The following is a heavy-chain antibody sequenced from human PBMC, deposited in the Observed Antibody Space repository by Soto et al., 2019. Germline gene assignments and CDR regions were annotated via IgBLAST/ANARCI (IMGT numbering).Heavy chain of an antibody. CDR1: GGTCSSYA. CDR3: ARVSGSRDAFDI. CDR2: IIPIFGTA. V-gene: IGHV1-69*13. Sequence: ASVKVSCKASGGTCSSYAISCVRQAPGQGLEWMGGIIPIFGTANYAQKFQGRVTITADESTSTAYMELSSLRSEDTAVYYCARVSGSRDAFDIWGQGTMFTVSS. J-gene: IGHJ3*02. D-gene: IGHD1-26*01.